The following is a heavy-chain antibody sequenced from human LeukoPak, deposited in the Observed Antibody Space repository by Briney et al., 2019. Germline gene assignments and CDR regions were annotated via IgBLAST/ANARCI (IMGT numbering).Heavy chain of an antibody. V-gene: IGHV5-51*01. CDR3: GMSGDRVTLQDDVFDV. CDR2: IYPGDSGP. J-gene: IGHJ3*01. Sequence: GASLQISCKVSGSIFTSYCIGWVRQLPGKGLEWMGIIYPGDSGPTYSPSFQGQVTISVDKSINTAYLQWSSLQASDTAMYYCGMSGDRVTLQDDVFDVWGQGTMVTVST. D-gene: IGHD1-26*01. CDR1: GSIFTSYC.